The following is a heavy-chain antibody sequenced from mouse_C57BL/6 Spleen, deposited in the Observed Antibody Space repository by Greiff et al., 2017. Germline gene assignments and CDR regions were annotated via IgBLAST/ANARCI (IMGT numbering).Heavy chain of an antibody. J-gene: IGHJ4*01. V-gene: IGHV1-7*01. CDR1: GYTFTSYW. D-gene: IGHD1-1*01. Sequence: VQLQQSGAELAKPGASVKLSCKASGYTFTSYWMHWVKQRPGQGLEWIGYINPSSGYTKYNQKFKDQATLTADKSSSTAYMQLSSLTYEDSAVYYCARDLRFYAMDYWGQGTSVTVSS. CDR2: INPSSGYT. CDR3: ARDLRFYAMDY.